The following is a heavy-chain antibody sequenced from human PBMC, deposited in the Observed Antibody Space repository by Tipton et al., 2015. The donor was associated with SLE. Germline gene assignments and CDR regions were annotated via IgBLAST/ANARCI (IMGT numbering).Heavy chain of an antibody. Sequence: TLSLTCAVSGGSIDSVTWWSWIRQPPGKGLEWIGEISDGGNTNYNPSLKSRLTLSIDLSNNQFSLKLRSVTAADTAVYYCARGAYGMDVWGKGTTVTVSS. CDR3: ARGAYGMDV. J-gene: IGHJ6*04. CDR1: GGSIDSVTW. V-gene: IGHV4-4*02. CDR2: ISDGGNT.